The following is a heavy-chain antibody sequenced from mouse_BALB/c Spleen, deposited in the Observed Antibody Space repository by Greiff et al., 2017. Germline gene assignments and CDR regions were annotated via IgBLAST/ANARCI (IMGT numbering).Heavy chain of an antibody. CDR1: GFTFSSFG. CDR3: ARSVVRYAMDY. CDR2: ISSGSSTI. J-gene: IGHJ4*01. Sequence: DVMLVESGGGLVQPGGSRKLSCAASGFTFSSFGMHWVRQAPEKGLEWVAYISSGSSTIYYADTVKGRFTISRDNPKNTLFLQMTSLRSEDTAMYYCARSVVRYAMDYWGQGTSVTVSS. D-gene: IGHD1-1*01. V-gene: IGHV5-17*02.